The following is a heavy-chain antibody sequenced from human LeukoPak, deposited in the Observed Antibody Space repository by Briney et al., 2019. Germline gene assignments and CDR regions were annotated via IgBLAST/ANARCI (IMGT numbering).Heavy chain of an antibody. CDR2: INPNSGTT. J-gene: IGHJ4*02. D-gene: IGHD3-10*01. Sequence: ASVKVSCKASGYTFTGYNIHWVRQAPGQGLEWMGWINPNSGTTNYAQKFQGRVTMTRDTSFSTVYMELSRLRADDTAMYYCARVTLLRGTGYWGQGTLVTVSS. V-gene: IGHV1-2*02. CDR1: GYTFTGYN. CDR3: ARVTLLRGTGY.